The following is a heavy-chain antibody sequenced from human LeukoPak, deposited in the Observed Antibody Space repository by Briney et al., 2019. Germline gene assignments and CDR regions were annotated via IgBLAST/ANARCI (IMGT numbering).Heavy chain of an antibody. J-gene: IGHJ4*02. CDR1: GFTFSSYG. D-gene: IGHD1-7*01. CDR2: ISYDGSNK. CDR3: AREDNWNYGLDY. Sequence: GRSLRLSCAASGFTFSSYGMHWVRQAPGKGLEWVAVISYDGSNKYYADSVKGRFTISRDNSKNTLYLQMNSLRAEDTAVYYCAREDNWNYGLDYWGQGTLVTVSS. V-gene: IGHV3-30*03.